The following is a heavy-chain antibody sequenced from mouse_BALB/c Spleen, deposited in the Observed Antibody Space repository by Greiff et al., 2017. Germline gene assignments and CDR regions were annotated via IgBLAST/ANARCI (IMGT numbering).Heavy chain of an antibody. CDR2: IYPSDSYT. CDR3: RTSTMSTTLGFAY. V-gene: IGHV1-69*02. CDR1: GYTFTSYW. J-gene: IGHJ3*01. Sequence: QVQLQQPGAELVRPGASVKLSCKASGYTFTSYWINWVKQRPGQGLEWIGNIYPSDSYTNYNQKFKDKATLTVDKSSSTAYMQLSSPTSEDSAVYYCRTSTMSTTLGFAYWGQGTPVTVSA. D-gene: IGHD2-4*01.